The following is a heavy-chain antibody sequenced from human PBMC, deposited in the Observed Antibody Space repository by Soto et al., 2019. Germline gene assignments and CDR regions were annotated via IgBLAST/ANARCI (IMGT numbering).Heavy chain of an antibody. V-gene: IGHV3-53*01. CDR1: GFTVSSNY. D-gene: IGHD3-22*01. J-gene: IGHJ4*02. Sequence: PGWSLRLSCAASGFTVSSNYMSWVRQAPGKGLEWVSVIYSGGSTYYADSVKGRFTISRDNSKNTLYLQMNSLRAEDTAVYYCARNYYDSGGGFDYWGQGTLVTVSS. CDR2: IYSGGST. CDR3: ARNYYDSGGGFDY.